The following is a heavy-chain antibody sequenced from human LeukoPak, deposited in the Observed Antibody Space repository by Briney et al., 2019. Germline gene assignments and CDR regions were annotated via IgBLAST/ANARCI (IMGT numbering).Heavy chain of an antibody. CDR1: GFTVSSNY. CDR3: ARALGYCSSTSCYSDY. CDR2: IYSGGST. D-gene: IGHD2-2*02. Sequence: GGSLRLSCAASGFTVSSNYMSWVRQAPGKGLEWVSVIYSGGSTYYADSVKGRFTISRDNSKNTLYLQMNSLRAEDTAVYYRARALGYCSSTSCYSDYWGQGTLVTVSS. V-gene: IGHV3-66*02. J-gene: IGHJ4*02.